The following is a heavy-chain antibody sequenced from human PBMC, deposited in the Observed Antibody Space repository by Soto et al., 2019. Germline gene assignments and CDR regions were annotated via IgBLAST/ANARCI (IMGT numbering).Heavy chain of an antibody. CDR1: GYTFTSYA. CDR2: INTNTGNP. D-gene: IGHD2-15*01. CDR3: AREGCSGGSCHPD. Sequence: QVQLVQSGSELTKPGASVKVSCKASGYTFTSYAMNCVRQAPGQALEWMGWINTNTGNPRYGQGFEVRIGFSLDTLVSPSDLQIGSVKAEDAAGADCAREGCSGGSCHPDWGQGTLVTVSS. V-gene: IGHV7-4-1*01. J-gene: IGHJ4*02.